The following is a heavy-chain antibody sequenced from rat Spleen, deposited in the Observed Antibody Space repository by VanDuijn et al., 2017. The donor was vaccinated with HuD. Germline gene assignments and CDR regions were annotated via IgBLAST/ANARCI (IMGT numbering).Heavy chain of an antibody. CDR2: ITNTGGST. V-gene: IGHV5-31*01. CDR3: AKDRDYGPDY. Sequence: EVQLVESGGGLVQPGRSLKLSCVASGFTFNNYWMTWIRQAPGKGLEWVASITNTGGSTYYPDSVKGRFTISRDNAENTVYLQMNSLRSEDTATYHCAKDRDYGPDYWGQGVMVTVSS. CDR1: GFTFNNYW. J-gene: IGHJ2*01. D-gene: IGHD1-11*01.